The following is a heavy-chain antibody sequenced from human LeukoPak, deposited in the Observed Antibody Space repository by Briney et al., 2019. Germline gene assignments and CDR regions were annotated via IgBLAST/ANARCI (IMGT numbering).Heavy chain of an antibody. V-gene: IGHV1-2*02. D-gene: IGHD2-2*01. Sequence: ASVKVSCKASGYTFTGYYMHWVRQAPGQGLEWMGWINPNSGGTNYAQKFQGRVTMIRDTSISTAYMELSRLRSDDTAVYYCARDRRYCSSTSCYTIRVDFDYWGQGTLVTVSS. CDR3: ARDRRYCSSTSCYTIRVDFDY. CDR2: INPNSGGT. CDR1: GYTFTGYY. J-gene: IGHJ4*02.